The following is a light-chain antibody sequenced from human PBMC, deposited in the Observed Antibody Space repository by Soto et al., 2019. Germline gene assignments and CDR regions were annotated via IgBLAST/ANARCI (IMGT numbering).Light chain of an antibody. J-gene: IGKJ2*01. CDR3: QQYGSSLYT. Sequence: EIVLTQSPGTLSLSPGERATLSCRASQSVSSSYLAWYQQKPGQAPRLLIYGASSRATGIPDRFSGSGSGTDFTLTISRLEPEDSAGYYCQQYGSSLYTFGQGTKLEIK. CDR2: GAS. V-gene: IGKV3-20*01. CDR1: QSVSSSY.